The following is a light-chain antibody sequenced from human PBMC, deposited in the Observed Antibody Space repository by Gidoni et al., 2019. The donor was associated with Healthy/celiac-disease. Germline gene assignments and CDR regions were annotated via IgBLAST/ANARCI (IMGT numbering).Light chain of an antibody. CDR2: DAS. CDR1: QDISNY. J-gene: IGKJ4*01. V-gene: IGKV1-33*01. CDR3: QQYDNPALT. Sequence: DMQMTQAPSSLSASVVDRVTITCQASQDISNYLNWYQQKPGKAPKLLIYDASNLQTGVPSRFSGSGSGTDFTFTISSLQPEDFATYYCQQYDNPALTFGGGTKVEIK.